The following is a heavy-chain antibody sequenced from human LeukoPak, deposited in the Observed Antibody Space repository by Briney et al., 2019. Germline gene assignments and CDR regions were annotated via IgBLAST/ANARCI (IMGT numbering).Heavy chain of an antibody. CDR3: ARLLDSGLGWYYYYMDV. CDR1: GGSISSYY. J-gene: IGHJ6*03. D-gene: IGHD2-21*01. V-gene: IGHV4-4*09. CDR2: IYTSGST. Sequence: SGTLSLTCTVSGGSISSYYWSWIRQPPGKGLEWIGYIYTSGSTNYNPSLKSRVTISVDTSKNQFSLKLSSVTAADTAVYYCARLLDSGLGWYYYYMDVWGKGTTVTVSS.